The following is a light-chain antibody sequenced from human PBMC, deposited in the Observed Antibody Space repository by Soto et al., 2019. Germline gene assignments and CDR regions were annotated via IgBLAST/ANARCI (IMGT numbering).Light chain of an antibody. V-gene: IGKV3-20*01. Sequence: EIVLTQSPGTLSLSPGERATLSCRASQSAFSTYLAWFQQKPGQAPRLLIYGASSRATGIPDRFSGRGSATDFTLTISRLEPEDFAVYYCQQYGSSPWTLGQGPKVEIK. J-gene: IGKJ1*01. CDR3: QQYGSSPWT. CDR2: GAS. CDR1: QSAFSTY.